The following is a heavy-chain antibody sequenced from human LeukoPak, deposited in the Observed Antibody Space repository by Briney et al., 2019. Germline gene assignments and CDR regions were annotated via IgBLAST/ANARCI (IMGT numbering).Heavy chain of an antibody. CDR2: ISGSGGST. CDR3: AKMIRPLGGGAARTFDY. J-gene: IGHJ4*02. CDR1: GLTFSSYA. D-gene: IGHD6-6*01. Sequence: GGSLRLSCAASGLTFSSYAMHWVRQAPGKGLEWVSAISGSGGSTYYADSVKGRFTISRDNSKNTLYLQMNSLRAEDTAVYYCAKMIRPLGGGAARTFDYWGQGTLVTVSS. V-gene: IGHV3-23*01.